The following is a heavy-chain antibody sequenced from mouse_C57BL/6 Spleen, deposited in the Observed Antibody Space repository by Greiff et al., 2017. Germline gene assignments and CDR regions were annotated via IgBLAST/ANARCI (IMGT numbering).Heavy chain of an antibody. CDR2: INPNYGTT. V-gene: IGHV1-39*01. Sequence: VQLKESGPELVKPGASVKISCKASGYSFTDYNMNWVKQSNGKSLEWIGVINPNYGTTSYNQKFKGKATLTVDQSSSTAYMQLNSLTSEDSAVXYCARERYYSAAWFAYWGQGTLVTVSA. J-gene: IGHJ3*01. CDR1: GYSFTDYN. CDR3: ARERYYSAAWFAY. D-gene: IGHD2-12*01.